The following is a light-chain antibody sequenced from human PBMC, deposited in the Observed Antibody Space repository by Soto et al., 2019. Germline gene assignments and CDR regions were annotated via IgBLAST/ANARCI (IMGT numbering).Light chain of an antibody. CDR3: HQYNNWPLT. Sequence: EIVLPQSPGTLSLSPGERATLSCRASQSVSSSYLAWYQQKPGQAPRLLIYGASSRATGIPDRFTGSGSGTDFTLTISRLEPEDFAVFYCHQYNNWPLTFGGGTKVDIK. V-gene: IGKV3-20*01. J-gene: IGKJ4*01. CDR1: QSVSSSY. CDR2: GAS.